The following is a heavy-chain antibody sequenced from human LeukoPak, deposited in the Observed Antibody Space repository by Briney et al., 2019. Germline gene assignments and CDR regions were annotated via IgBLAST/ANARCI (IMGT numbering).Heavy chain of an antibody. CDR3: ATYYAGRGGSGY. Sequence: SETLSLTCTVSGASISSGAYHWSWIRQPPGKGLEWIGYSGNTDSNPALNSRVTISVDTSKNQLSLRLSSVTTADTAVYFCATYYAGRGGSGYWGQGTLVTVSS. CDR2: SGNT. V-gene: IGHV4-30-4*01. J-gene: IGHJ4*02. CDR1: GASISSGAYH. D-gene: IGHD3-10*01.